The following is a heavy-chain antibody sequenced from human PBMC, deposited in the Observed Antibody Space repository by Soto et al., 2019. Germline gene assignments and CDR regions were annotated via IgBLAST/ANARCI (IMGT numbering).Heavy chain of an antibody. D-gene: IGHD2-21*01. J-gene: IGHJ4*01. CDR2: ISCYNHDT. CDR3: ARDPIPTSGNKLYLDY. V-gene: IGHV1-18*01. Sequence: GASVKVSCKTSGYTYNRYGITWVRQAPGRGLELLGWISCYNHDTIYAQKVQGRLSMATDTSTSTAYMELRSLTSDDAAVYYCARDPIPTSGNKLYLDYWG. CDR1: GYTYNRYG.